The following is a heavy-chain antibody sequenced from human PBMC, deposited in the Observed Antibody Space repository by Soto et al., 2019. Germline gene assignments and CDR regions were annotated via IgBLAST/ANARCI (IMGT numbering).Heavy chain of an antibody. J-gene: IGHJ4*02. CDR3: ARGVAYDSSGYYYGAYFDF. D-gene: IGHD3-22*01. Sequence: SETLSLTCTVSGGSIGNYYWSWIRQPPGKGLEWIGYIHSSGSTDYNASLKRRLTISIDTSKNQFSLNLSSVTAADTAVYYCARGVAYDSSGYYYGAYFDFWGQGTPVTVSS. V-gene: IGHV4-59*01. CDR1: GGSIGNYY. CDR2: IHSSGST.